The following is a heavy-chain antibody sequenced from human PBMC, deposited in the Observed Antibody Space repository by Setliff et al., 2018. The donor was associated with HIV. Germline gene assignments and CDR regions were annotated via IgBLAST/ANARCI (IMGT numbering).Heavy chain of an antibody. Sequence: SETLSLTCNVSGASVSIYFWVWIRQPAGKTLEWIGRTHSSGDTHYNPSLNSRVTMSLDTSKNQFSLEMTSVTAADTAVYYCARGVAAAGSLMDVWGKGTTVTVSS. CDR1: GASVSIYF. D-gene: IGHD6-13*01. V-gene: IGHV4-4*07. CDR2: THSSGDT. J-gene: IGHJ6*03. CDR3: ARGVAAAGSLMDV.